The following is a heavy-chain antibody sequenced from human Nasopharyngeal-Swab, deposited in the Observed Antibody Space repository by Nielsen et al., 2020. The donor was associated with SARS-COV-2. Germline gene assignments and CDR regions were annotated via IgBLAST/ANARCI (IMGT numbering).Heavy chain of an antibody. J-gene: IGHJ5*02. CDR3: ARGSIAAAQNNNWFDP. Sequence: SVKVSCKASGYTFTSYAIGWVRQAPGQGLEWMGGIIPIFGTANYAQKFQGRVTITADESTSTAYMELSSLRSEDTAVYYCARGSIAAAQNNNWFDPWGQGTLVTVSS. CDR1: GYTFTSYA. CDR2: IIPIFGTA. V-gene: IGHV1-69*13. D-gene: IGHD6-13*01.